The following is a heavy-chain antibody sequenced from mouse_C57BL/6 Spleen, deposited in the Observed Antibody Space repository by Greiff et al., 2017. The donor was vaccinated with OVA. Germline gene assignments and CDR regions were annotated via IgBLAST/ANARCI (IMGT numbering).Heavy chain of an antibody. CDR2: IDPENGDT. J-gene: IGHJ2*01. V-gene: IGHV14-4*01. CDR1: GFNIKDDY. Sequence: DVKLQESGAELVRPGASVKLSCTASGFNIKDDYMHWVKQRPEQGLEWIGWIDPENGDTEYASKFQGKATITADTSSNTAYLQLSSLTSEDTAVYYCTTSHYYGSSYDYFDYWGQGTTLTVSS. D-gene: IGHD1-1*01. CDR3: TTSHYYGSSYDYFDY.